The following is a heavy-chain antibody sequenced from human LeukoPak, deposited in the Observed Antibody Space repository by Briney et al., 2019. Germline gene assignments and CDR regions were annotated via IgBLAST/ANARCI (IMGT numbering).Heavy chain of an antibody. CDR2: IIPSFGPA. Sequence: ASVKVSCKASGYTFTSYYMHWVRQAPGQGLEWMGGIIPSFGPANYAQKFQGRITITADEFTTTAYMELSSLGSEDTALYYCAQAGGVGGLDVWGQGTTVTVSS. J-gene: IGHJ6*02. V-gene: IGHV1-69*13. CDR3: AQAGGVGGLDV. D-gene: IGHD6-13*01. CDR1: GYTFTSYY.